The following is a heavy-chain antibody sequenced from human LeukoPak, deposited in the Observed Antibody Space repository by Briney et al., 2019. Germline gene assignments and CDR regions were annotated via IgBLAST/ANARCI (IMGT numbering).Heavy chain of an antibody. J-gene: IGHJ4*02. CDR1: GYTFTGYY. V-gene: IGHV1-46*01. CDR3: ARDGLDGDTDY. D-gene: IGHD4-17*01. Sequence: ASVKVSCKASGYTFTGYYMHWVRQAPGQGLEWMGIINPSGGSTSYAQKFQGRVTMTRDTSTSTVYMELSSLRSEDTAVYYCARDGLDGDTDYWGQGTLVTVSS. CDR2: INPSGGST.